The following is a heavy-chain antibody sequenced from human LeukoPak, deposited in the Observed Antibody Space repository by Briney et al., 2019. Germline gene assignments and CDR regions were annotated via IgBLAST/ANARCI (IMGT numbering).Heavy chain of an antibody. J-gene: IGHJ6*03. CDR3: ARTQVVTIFGVVIYYYYYMDV. Sequence: ASVKVSCKASGYTFTSYDINWVRQATGQGLEWMGWMSPNSGNTGYAQKFQGRVTMTRNTSISTAYMELSSLRSEDTAVYYCARTQVVTIFGVVIYYYYYMDVWGKGTTVTVSS. V-gene: IGHV1-8*01. CDR2: MSPNSGNT. CDR1: GYTFTSYD. D-gene: IGHD3-3*01.